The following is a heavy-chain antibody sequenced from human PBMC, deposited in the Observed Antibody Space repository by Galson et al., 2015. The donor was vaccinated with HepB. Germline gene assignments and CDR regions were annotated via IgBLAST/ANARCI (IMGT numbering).Heavy chain of an antibody. CDR2: VYYIGTT. Sequence: TLSLTCAVSGDSINSGAYSWSWIRQPPGKGLEWIGYVYYIGTTYYNPSLKSRLSISVDMSKNQFSLKLNSVTAADTAVYYCARALGRYNWNLNNNNWFDPWGQGTLVIVSA. J-gene: IGHJ5*02. D-gene: IGHD1-20*01. CDR1: GDSINSGAYS. CDR3: ARALGRYNWNLNNNNWFDP. V-gene: IGHV4-30-4*07.